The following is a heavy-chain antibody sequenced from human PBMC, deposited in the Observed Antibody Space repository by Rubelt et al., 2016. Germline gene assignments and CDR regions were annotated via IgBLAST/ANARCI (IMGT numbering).Heavy chain of an antibody. D-gene: IGHD6-13*01. Sequence: YHSGSTNYNPSLKSRVTISVDKSKNQFSLKLSSVTAADTAVYYCARHRYSGIAAAQFDYWGQGTLVTVSS. J-gene: IGHJ4*02. CDR3: ARHRYSGIAAAQFDY. V-gene: IGHV4-4*02. CDR2: YHSGST.